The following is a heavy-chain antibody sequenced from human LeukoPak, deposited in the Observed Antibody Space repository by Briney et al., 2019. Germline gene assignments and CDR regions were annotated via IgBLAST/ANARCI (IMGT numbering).Heavy chain of an antibody. J-gene: IGHJ4*02. CDR1: GLTFSIFE. CDR2: ISSSGDVK. D-gene: IGHD3-9*01. Sequence: PGGSLRLSCEASGLTFSIFEMNWVRLAPGKGLEWVSFISSSGDVKLYADSVKGRFTISRDNSKDTLYLQMNSLRADDTAVYYCARDPPSATDYYKYFDYWGQGTLVTVSS. V-gene: IGHV3-48*03. CDR3: ARDPPSATDYYKYFDY.